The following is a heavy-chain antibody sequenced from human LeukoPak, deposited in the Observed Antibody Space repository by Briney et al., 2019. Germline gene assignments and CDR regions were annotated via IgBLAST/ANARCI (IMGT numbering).Heavy chain of an antibody. D-gene: IGHD6-6*01. CDR2: ISYDGSNK. CDR1: GFTLSSYG. J-gene: IGHJ4*02. V-gene: IGHV3-30*18. CDR3: AKSRSSSSGNYFDY. Sequence: GRSLRLSCAASGFTLSSYGMHWVRQAPGKGLEWVAVISYDGSNKYYADSVKGRFTISRDNSKNTLYLQMNSLRAEDTAVYYCAKSRSSSSGNYFDYWGQGTLVTVSS.